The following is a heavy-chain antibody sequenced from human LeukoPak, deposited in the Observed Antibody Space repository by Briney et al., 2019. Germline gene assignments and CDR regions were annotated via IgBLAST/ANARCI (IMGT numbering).Heavy chain of an antibody. D-gene: IGHD3-22*01. CDR1: GFTFGSYA. CDR2: ISYDGSNK. CDR3: ATPHGYYDSSGPFDY. Sequence: GGSLRLSCAASGFTFGSYAMHWVRQAPGKGLEWVAVISYDGSNKYYADSVKGRFTISRDNSKNTLYLQMNSLRAEDTAVYYCATPHGYYDSSGPFDYWGQGTLVTVSS. J-gene: IGHJ4*02. V-gene: IGHV3-30-3*01.